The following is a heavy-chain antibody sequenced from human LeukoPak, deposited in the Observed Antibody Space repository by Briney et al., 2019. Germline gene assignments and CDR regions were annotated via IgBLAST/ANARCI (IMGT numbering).Heavy chain of an antibody. CDR1: GVSISSSNSY. CDR3: ARQKGFGQTYYYYYYYMDV. J-gene: IGHJ6*03. D-gene: IGHD3-10*01. V-gene: IGHV4-39*01. CDR2: IYYSGNT. Sequence: PSETLSLTCTVSGVSISSSNSYWGWIRQPPGKGLEWIGSIYYSGNTYYNASLKSQVSISIDTSKNQFSLKLSSVTAADTAVYYCARQKGFGQTYYYYYYYMDVWGKGTTVTISS.